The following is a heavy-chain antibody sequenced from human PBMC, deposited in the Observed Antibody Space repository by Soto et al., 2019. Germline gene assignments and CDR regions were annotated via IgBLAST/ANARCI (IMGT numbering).Heavy chain of an antibody. D-gene: IGHD6-13*01. CDR2: IYHSGST. CDR3: ERAAMGGSSWPFDY. Sequence: QVQLQESGPGLVKPSGTLSLTCAVSGGSISSSNWWSWVRQPPGKGLEWFGEIYHSGSTNYNPSLKSRVTRSVDRSKNQFSLKLSFVTAADTAVYYCERAAMGGSSWPFDYWGQGTLVTVSS. J-gene: IGHJ4*02. CDR1: GGSISSSNW. V-gene: IGHV4-4*02.